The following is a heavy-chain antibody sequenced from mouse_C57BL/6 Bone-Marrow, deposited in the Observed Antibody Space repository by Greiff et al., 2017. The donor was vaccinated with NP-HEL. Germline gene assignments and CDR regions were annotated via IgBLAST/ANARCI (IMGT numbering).Heavy chain of an antibody. Sequence: EVQLQESGGDLVKPGGSLKLSCAASGFTFSSYGMSWVRQTPDKRLEWVATISSGGSYTYYPDSVKGRFTISRDNAKNTLYLQRSSLKSEDTAMYDCARGYRKAWFAYWGQGTLVTVSA. CDR3: ARGYRKAWFAY. J-gene: IGHJ3*01. CDR2: ISSGGSYT. V-gene: IGHV5-6*01. D-gene: IGHD2-14*01. CDR1: GFTFSSYG.